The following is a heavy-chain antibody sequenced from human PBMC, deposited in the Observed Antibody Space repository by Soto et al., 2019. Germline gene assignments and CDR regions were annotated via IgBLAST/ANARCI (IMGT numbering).Heavy chain of an antibody. D-gene: IGHD3-22*01. Sequence: QVQLVESGGGVVQPGRSLRLSCAASGFTFGSYGMHCVRQAPGKGLEWVAVIWYDGSNKYYADSVKGRFTISRDNSKNTLYLQMNSLRAEDTPVFYCPRSPYYDSSGYYYYWGQGTLVTVSS. CDR3: PRSPYYDSSGYYYY. J-gene: IGHJ4*02. V-gene: IGHV3-33*01. CDR1: GFTFGSYG. CDR2: IWYDGSNK.